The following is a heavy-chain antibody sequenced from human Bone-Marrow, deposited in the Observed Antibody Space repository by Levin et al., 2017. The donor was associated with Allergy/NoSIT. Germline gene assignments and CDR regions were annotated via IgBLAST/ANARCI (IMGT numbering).Heavy chain of an antibody. CDR3: ARSRYGDYVDY. CDR1: GDSISPYY. D-gene: IGHD2-2*01. V-gene: IGHV4-59*01. CDR2: IYYNGRT. Sequence: GSLRLSCTVSGDSISPYYWSWIRQPPGKGLEWMGYIYYNGRTNYSPSLKSRVSISLDTSKTQFSLNLGSVTAADTAVYYCARSRYGDYVDYWGQGTQVTVSS. J-gene: IGHJ4*02.